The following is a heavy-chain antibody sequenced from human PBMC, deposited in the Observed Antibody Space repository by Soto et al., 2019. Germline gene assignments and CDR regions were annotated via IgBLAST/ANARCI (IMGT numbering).Heavy chain of an antibody. J-gene: IGHJ6*02. CDR1: GFTVSSNY. V-gene: IGHV3-53*01. CDR2: IYSGGST. CDR3: ARVGGSGTLYYYYGMDA. D-gene: IGHD3-10*01. Sequence: PGGSLRLSCAASGFTVSSNYVSWVRQAPGKGLEWVSVIYSGGSTYYADSVKGRFTISRDNSKNTLYLQMNSLRAEDTAVYYCARVGGSGTLYYYYGMDAWGQGTTVTVSS.